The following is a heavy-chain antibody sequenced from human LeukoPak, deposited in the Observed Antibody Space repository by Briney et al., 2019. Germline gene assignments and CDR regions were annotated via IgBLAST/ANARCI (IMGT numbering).Heavy chain of an antibody. D-gene: IGHD2-15*01. CDR2: INHSGST. CDR1: GGSFSGYY. J-gene: IGHJ4*02. Sequence: SGTLSLTCAVYGGSFSGYYWSWIRQPPGKGLEWIGEINHSGSTNYNPSLKSRVTISVDTSKNQFSLKLSSVTAADTAVYYCARSMGVVAAAPLDYWGQGTLVTVSS. V-gene: IGHV4-34*01. CDR3: ARSMGVVAAAPLDY.